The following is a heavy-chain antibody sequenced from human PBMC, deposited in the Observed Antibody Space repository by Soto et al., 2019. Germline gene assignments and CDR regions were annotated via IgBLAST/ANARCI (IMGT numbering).Heavy chain of an antibody. CDR1: GFTFRNYG. D-gene: IGHD3-22*01. V-gene: IGHV3-48*01. J-gene: IGHJ3*01. CDR3: ARDQLYYNDISGRPLNAFDV. CDR2: IGLGSSTK. Sequence: GGSLRVSWAASGFTFRNYGMNWVRQAPGKGLEWVSYIGLGSSTKYYADSVEGRFTISRDNAKNSLYLQMNSLRAEDTAVYYCARDQLYYNDISGRPLNAFDVWGQGTMVTVSS.